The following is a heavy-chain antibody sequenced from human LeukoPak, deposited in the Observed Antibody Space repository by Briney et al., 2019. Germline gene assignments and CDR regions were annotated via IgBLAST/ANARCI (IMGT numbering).Heavy chain of an antibody. CDR2: ISAYNGNT. CDR1: GGTFSSYA. CDR3: VRTTMAAPGDWFDP. J-gene: IGHJ5*02. Sequence: ASVKVSCKASGGTFSSYAISWVRQAPGQGLEWMGWISAYNGNTNYAQKLQGRVTMTTDISTSTAYMELRSLRSDDAAVFYCVRTTMAAPGDWFDPWGQGTLVTVSS. V-gene: IGHV1-18*01. D-gene: IGHD5-24*01.